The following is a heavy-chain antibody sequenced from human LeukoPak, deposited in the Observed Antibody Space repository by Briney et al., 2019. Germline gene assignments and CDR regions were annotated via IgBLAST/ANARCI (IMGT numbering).Heavy chain of an antibody. CDR3: ARALRFLDDYYYYYMDV. D-gene: IGHD3-3*01. J-gene: IGHJ6*03. CDR1: GGTFSSYV. CDR2: IIPIFGTA. V-gene: IGHV1-69*13. Sequence: GASVKVSCKASGGTFSSYVISWVRQAPGQGLEWMGGIIPIFGTANYAQKFQGRVTITADESTSTAYMELSSLRSEDTAVYYCARALRFLDDYYYYYMDVWGKGTTVTVSS.